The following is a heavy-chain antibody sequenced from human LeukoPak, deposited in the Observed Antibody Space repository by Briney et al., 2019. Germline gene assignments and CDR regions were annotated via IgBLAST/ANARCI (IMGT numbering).Heavy chain of an antibody. CDR2: IIPIVGIT. CDR3: ARVATQADYYDSSGYYDY. V-gene: IGHV1-69*04. D-gene: IGHD3-22*01. J-gene: IGHJ4*02. Sequence: SVKVSCKASGGTFSSYGISWVRQAPGQGLEWMGRIIPIVGITNYAQKFQGRVTITADKSTSTAYMELSSLRSEDTAVYYCARVATQADYYDSSGYYDYWGQGTLVTVSS. CDR1: GGTFSSYG.